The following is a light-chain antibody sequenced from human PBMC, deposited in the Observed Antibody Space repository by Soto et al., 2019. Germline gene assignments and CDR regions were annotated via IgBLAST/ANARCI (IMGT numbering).Light chain of an antibody. V-gene: IGKV3-20*01. CDR2: GAS. J-gene: IGKJ5*01. Sequence: EIVLTQSPGTLSLSPGERATLSCRASQSVRNSYLAWYQQKPGQAPRLLMSGASSRSTGIPDRFSGNGSGTEFTLTISSLQSEDFAVYYCQQYNDWPITFGQGTRLEIK. CDR3: QQYNDWPIT. CDR1: QSVRNSY.